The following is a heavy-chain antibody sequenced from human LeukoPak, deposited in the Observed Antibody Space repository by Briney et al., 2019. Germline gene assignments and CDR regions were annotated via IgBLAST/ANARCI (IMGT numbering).Heavy chain of an antibody. D-gene: IGHD3-22*01. CDR2: INSDGSST. CDR1: GFTFSSYW. V-gene: IGHV3-74*01. Sequence: GGSLRLSCAASGFTFSSYWMHWVRQAPGKGLVWVSRINSDGSSTSYADSVKGRFTISRDNAKNTLYLQMNSLRAEDTAVYYCARGFGYYYDSSGYRLYYFDYWGQGTLVTVSS. CDR3: ARGFGYYYDSSGYRLYYFDY. J-gene: IGHJ4*02.